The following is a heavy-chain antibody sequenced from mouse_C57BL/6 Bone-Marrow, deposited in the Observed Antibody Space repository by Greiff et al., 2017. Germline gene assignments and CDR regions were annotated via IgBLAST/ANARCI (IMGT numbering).Heavy chain of an antibody. CDR2: IYPGSGNT. V-gene: IGHV1-76*01. Sequence: QVQLQQPGAELVKPGASVKLSCKASGYTFTSYWMHWVKQRPGQGLEWIARIYPGSGNTYYNEKFKGKATLTAEKSSSTAYMQLSSLTSEDSAVYFCARLTFYAMDDWGQGTSVTVSS. CDR1: GYTFTSYW. CDR3: ARLTFYAMDD. D-gene: IGHD1-3*01. J-gene: IGHJ4*01.